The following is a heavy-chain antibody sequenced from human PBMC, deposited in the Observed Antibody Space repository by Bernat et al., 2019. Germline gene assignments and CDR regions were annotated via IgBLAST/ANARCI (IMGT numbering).Heavy chain of an antibody. V-gene: IGHV4-34*01. Sequence: QVQLQQWGAGLLKPSETLSLTCAVYGGSFSGYYWSWIRQPPGKGLEWIGEINHSGSTNYNPSLKSRVTISVDTSKNQFSLKLSSVTAVDTAVYYCARALAVMVRGGHRGFDYWGQGTLVTVSS. D-gene: IGHD3-10*01. CDR2: INHSGST. CDR3: ARALAVMVRGGHRGFDY. J-gene: IGHJ4*02. CDR1: GGSFSGYY.